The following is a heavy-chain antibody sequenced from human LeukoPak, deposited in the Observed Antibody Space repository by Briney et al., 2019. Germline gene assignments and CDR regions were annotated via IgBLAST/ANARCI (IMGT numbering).Heavy chain of an antibody. V-gene: IGHV2-70*01. CDR3: ARIRVSTMVRGVIGPYDY. Sequence: GSGPALVKPTQTLTLTCTFSGFSLSTRGMCVGWIRQPPGKALEWLALIDWDDDKYYSTSLKTRLTISKDTSKNQVVLTMTNMDPVDTATYYCARIRVSTMVRGVIGPYDYWGQGTLVTVSS. CDR2: IDWDDDK. D-gene: IGHD3-10*01. CDR1: GFSLSTRGMC. J-gene: IGHJ4*02.